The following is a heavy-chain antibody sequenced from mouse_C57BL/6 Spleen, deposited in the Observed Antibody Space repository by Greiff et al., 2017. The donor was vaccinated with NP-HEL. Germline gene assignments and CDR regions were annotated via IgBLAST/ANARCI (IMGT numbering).Heavy chain of an antibody. CDR2: INPNNGGT. J-gene: IGHJ2*01. D-gene: IGHD4-1*01. CDR3: ARNWDFDY. CDR1: GYTFTDYY. V-gene: IGHV1-26*01. Sequence: EVQLHQSGPELVKPGASVKISCKASGYTFTDYYMNWVKQSHGKSLEWIGDINPNNGGTSYNQKFKGKATLTVDKSSSTAYMELRSLTSEDSAVYYCARNWDFDYWGQGTTLTVSS.